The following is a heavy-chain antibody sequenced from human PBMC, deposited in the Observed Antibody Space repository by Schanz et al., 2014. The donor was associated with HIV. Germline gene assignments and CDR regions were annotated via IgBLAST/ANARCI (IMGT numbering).Heavy chain of an antibody. V-gene: IGHV3-7*01. Sequence: EVQLVESGGGLVKPGGSLRLSCEASGFTFDSQSMNWVRQAPGKGLEWLANVHPDGIHANMVDSVKGRFIISSDNTKNSVYLQMNSLTVEDTAVYFCARDNWGPDHWGQGTLVTVSS. D-gene: IGHD3-16*01. CDR1: GFTFDSQS. CDR3: ARDNWGPDH. CDR2: VHPDGIHA. J-gene: IGHJ4*02.